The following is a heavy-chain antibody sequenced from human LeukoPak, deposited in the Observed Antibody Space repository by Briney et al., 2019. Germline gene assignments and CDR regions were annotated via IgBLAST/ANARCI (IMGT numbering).Heavy chain of an antibody. J-gene: IGHJ2*01. CDR2: IKPNSGGT. CDR3: ARVALGSWYFDL. Sequence: ASVKVSCKASGYTFSGYSLHWVRQVPGQGLEWMGWIKPNSGGTNYAQKFQGRVTLTTDTSTSTAYMDLRSLRSDDTAVYHCARVALGSWYFDLWGRGTLVTVSS. CDR1: GYTFSGYS. V-gene: IGHV1-2*02. D-gene: IGHD2-15*01.